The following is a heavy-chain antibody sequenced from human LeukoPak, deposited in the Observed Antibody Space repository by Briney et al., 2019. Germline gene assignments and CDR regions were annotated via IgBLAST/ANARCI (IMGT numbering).Heavy chain of an antibody. CDR3: ARLLWSSFGMDV. CDR2: VDYAGRT. CDR1: GGSIGSSYYF. Sequence: SETLSLTCTVSGGSIGSSYYFWGWIRQSPGKGLEWIGNVDYAGRTHYNPSLKSRVAISVDKSKNQFSLKLSSVTAADTAVYYCARLLWSSFGMDVWGQGTTVTVSS. D-gene: IGHD2-21*01. V-gene: IGHV4-39*07. J-gene: IGHJ6*02.